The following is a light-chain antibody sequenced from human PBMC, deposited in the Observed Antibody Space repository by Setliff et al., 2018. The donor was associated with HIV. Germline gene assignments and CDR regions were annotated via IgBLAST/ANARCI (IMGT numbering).Light chain of an antibody. CDR2: DVT. CDR3: SSHRDTNTLEV. J-gene: IGLJ1*01. Sequence: QSALAQPASVSGSPGHSITISCTGTSSDVGEYDYVSWYQQHPGKAPKLIIYDVTYRPSGVSNRFSGSKSGNTASLTISGLQAEDEADYYCSSHRDTNTLEVFGTGTKVT. CDR1: SSDVGEYDY. V-gene: IGLV2-14*03.